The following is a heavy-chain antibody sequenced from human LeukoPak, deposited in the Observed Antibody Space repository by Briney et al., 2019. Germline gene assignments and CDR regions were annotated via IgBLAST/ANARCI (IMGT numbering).Heavy chain of an antibody. J-gene: IGHJ3*02. CDR2: IIPIFGTA. V-gene: IGHV1-69*06. CDR1: GGTFSSYA. D-gene: IGHD6-19*01. Sequence: ASVKVSCKASGGTFSSYAISWVRQAPGQGLEWMGGIIPIFGTANYAQKFQGRVTITADKSTSTAYMELSSLRSEDTAVYYCARGRTRIAVAGTDAFDIWGQGTTVTVSS. CDR3: ARGRTRIAVAGTDAFDI.